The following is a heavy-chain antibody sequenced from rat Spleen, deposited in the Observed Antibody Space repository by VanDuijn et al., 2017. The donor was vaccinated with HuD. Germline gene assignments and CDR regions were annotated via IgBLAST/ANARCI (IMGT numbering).Heavy chain of an antibody. D-gene: IGHD2-7*01. CDR3: VRQGYLRDWYFDF. J-gene: IGHJ1*01. CDR1: GFIFSDHY. V-gene: IGHV5-29*01. Sequence: EVQLVESDGGLVQPGRSLKLSCIASGFIFSDHYVAWFRQAPTKGLEWVTTISYDAGRTYSRDSVKGRFTISRDNAKSTLFLQMDSLRSEDTATYYCVRQGYLRDWYFDFWGPGTMVTVSS. CDR2: ISYDAGRT.